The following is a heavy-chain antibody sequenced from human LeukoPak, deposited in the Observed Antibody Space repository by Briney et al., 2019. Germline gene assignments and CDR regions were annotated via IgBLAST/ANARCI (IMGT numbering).Heavy chain of an antibody. Sequence: VSSISSSSSYIYYADSVRGRFTISRDNAKNSLYLQMNSLRAEDTAVYYCARDSVVRDALDIWGLGTMVTVSS. CDR3: ARDSVVRDALDI. V-gene: IGHV3-21*01. CDR2: ISSSSSYI. J-gene: IGHJ3*02. D-gene: IGHD2-21*01.